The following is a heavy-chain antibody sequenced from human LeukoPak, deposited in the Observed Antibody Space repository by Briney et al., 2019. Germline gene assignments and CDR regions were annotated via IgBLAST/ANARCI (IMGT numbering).Heavy chain of an antibody. CDR1: GGSISSGDYY. Sequence: SQTLSLTCTVSGGSISSGDYYWSWIRQPPGKGLEWIGYIYYSGSTYYNPSLKSRVTISVDTSKNQFSLKLSSVTAADTAVYYFARASRDGYNRDWFDPWGQGTLVTVSS. V-gene: IGHV4-30-4*08. D-gene: IGHD5-24*01. CDR2: IYYSGST. J-gene: IGHJ5*02. CDR3: ARASRDGYNRDWFDP.